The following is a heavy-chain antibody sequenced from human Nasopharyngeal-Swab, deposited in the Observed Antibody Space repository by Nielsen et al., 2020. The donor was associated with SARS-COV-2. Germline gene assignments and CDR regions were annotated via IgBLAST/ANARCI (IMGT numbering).Heavy chain of an antibody. Sequence: GESLKISCAASGFTFTSYAMNWVRQAPGKGLEWVSGMSGTGDNTYYADSVKGRFTISRDSSKNTLYLQMNSLRAEDTAVYYCVRDVIATVTTPPDYWGQGTLVTVSS. CDR1: GFTFTSYA. J-gene: IGHJ4*02. D-gene: IGHD4-17*01. CDR3: VRDVIATVTTPPDY. V-gene: IGHV3-23*01. CDR2: MSGTGDNT.